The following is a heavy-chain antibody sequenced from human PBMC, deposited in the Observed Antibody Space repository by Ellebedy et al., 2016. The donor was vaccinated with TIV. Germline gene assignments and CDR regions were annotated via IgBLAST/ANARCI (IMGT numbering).Heavy chain of an antibody. CDR1: GGSLSRNY. CDR3: AGPFRARHEF. J-gene: IGHJ4*02. D-gene: IGHD1-26*01. Sequence: SETLSLXCTVSGGSLSRNYWNWIRQPPGKALEWIGSVHYSGSAHYNPSLKSRVTILLDTSMKQFSLNLRSVTGADTAVYYCAGPFRARHEFWGQGALVTVSS. CDR2: VHYSGSA. V-gene: IGHV4-59*01.